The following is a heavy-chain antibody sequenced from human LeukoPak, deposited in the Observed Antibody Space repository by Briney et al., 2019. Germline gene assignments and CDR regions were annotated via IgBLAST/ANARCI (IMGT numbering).Heavy chain of an antibody. CDR3: ARDRMYYDILTGYYSYYYYYMDV. CDR1: GFTFSSYW. CDR2: IKQDGSEK. Sequence: GGSLRLSCAASGFTFSSYWMSWVRQAPGKGLEWVANIKQDGSEKYYVDSVKGRFTISRDNAKNSLYLQMNSLRAEDTAVYYCARDRMYYDILTGYYSYYYYYMDVWGKGTTVTISS. J-gene: IGHJ6*03. V-gene: IGHV3-7*01. D-gene: IGHD3-9*01.